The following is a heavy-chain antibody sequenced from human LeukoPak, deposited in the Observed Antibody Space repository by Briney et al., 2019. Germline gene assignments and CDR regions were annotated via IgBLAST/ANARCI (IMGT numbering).Heavy chain of an antibody. D-gene: IGHD2-8*01. Sequence: GGSLRLSCAASGFPFNRYAMTWVRQAPGKGLDWVSAISGSGRSTYYADSVKGRFTISRDDSQDTLFLQMHSLRVEDTAVYYCAKGLGYGQYYFDSWGQGILVTVSS. V-gene: IGHV3-23*01. CDR2: ISGSGRST. CDR3: AKGLGYGQYYFDS. CDR1: GFPFNRYA. J-gene: IGHJ4*02.